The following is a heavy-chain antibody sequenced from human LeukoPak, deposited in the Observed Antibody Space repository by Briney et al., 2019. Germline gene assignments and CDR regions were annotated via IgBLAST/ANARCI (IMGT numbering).Heavy chain of an antibody. CDR1: GCTFSSYA. CDR2: IIPIFGTA. Sequence: SVKVSCKASGCTFSSYAISWVRRAPGQGLEWMGGIIPIFGTANYAQKFQGRVTITADESTSTAYMELSSLRSEDTAVYYCAITWKVIMVTLDYWGQGTLVTVSS. V-gene: IGHV1-69*13. CDR3: AITWKVIMVTLDY. D-gene: IGHD2-8*01. J-gene: IGHJ4*02.